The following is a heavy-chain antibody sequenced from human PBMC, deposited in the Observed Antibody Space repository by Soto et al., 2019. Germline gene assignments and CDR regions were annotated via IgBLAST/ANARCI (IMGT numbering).Heavy chain of an antibody. D-gene: IGHD6-19*01. CDR3: ARYYRGSGRYFFDY. V-gene: IGHV3-7*03. Sequence: EVQLVESGGGLVQPGGSLRLSCVASGFTFMSSFMGWVRQAPGKGLDWVANINQDGGVTYYVDSVEGRFTIFRDNAKDSLYLQMHSLRAEDTAVYYCARYYRGSGRYFFDYWGQGTLVTVSS. J-gene: IGHJ4*02. CDR1: GFTFMSSF. CDR2: INQDGGVT.